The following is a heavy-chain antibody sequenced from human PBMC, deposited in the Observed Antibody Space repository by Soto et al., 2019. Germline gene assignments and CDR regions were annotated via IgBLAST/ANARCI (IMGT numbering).Heavy chain of an antibody. CDR1: VYTFTGYY. CDR3: ARVRLTYYDIWTGPQGAVDI. V-gene: IGHV1-2*02. J-gene: IGHJ3*02. CDR2: INPNSGGT. Sequence: ASVTVSCMASVYTFTGYYMHCVRPAPGQGLEWMGWINPNSGGTNYAQKFQCRVTMTRDTSISTAYMELSRLRSDDTAVYYCARVRLTYYDIWTGPQGAVDIWGQGTMVTVSS. D-gene: IGHD3-9*01.